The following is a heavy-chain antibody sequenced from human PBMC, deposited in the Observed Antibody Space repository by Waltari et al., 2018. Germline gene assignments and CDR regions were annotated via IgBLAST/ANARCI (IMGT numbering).Heavy chain of an antibody. J-gene: IGHJ3*01. CDR2: IIPIIETT. CDR1: GGTFNTHD. D-gene: IGHD1-26*01. Sequence: QVRLVQSGTEVGIPGSSVKVSCKASGGTFNTHDANWVRQAPGRGPEWMGGIIPIIETTTYAQNVQGRVTFTAHESKTTAYMELSGLRFEDTAIYYCAKSGNTMLGATTFRDAFDVWGQGTMVTVS. V-gene: IGHV1-69*01. CDR3: AKSGNTMLGATTFRDAFDV.